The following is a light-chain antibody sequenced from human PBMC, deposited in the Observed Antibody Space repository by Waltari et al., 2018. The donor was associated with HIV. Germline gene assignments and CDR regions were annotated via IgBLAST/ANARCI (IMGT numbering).Light chain of an antibody. Sequence: QSALTQPRSVSGSPGQSVTISCTGTSSDVGGYNYVSWYQHHPGKAPKPMIYDVSKRPSGVPDRFSGSKSGNTASLTISGLQAEDEADYYCSSYVGSSSHYVFGTGTKVTVL. CDR1: SSDVGGYNY. CDR2: DVS. CDR3: SSYVGSSSHYV. J-gene: IGLJ1*01. V-gene: IGLV2-11*01.